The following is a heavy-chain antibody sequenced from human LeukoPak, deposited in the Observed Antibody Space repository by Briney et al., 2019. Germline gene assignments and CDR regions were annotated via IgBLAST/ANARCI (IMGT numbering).Heavy chain of an antibody. CDR2: INPSGGST. CDR3: AREVPGSQSYSSSWYDY. V-gene: IGHV1-46*03. D-gene: IGHD6-13*01. CDR1: GYTFTSYY. Sequence: GASLTLSCKASGYTFTSYYMHWVRQPPGQGLEWMGIINPSGGSTSYAKKFQGRVTMTRDTSTSTVYMELSSLRSEDTAVYYCAREVPGSQSYSSSWYDYWGQGTLVTVSS. J-gene: IGHJ4*02.